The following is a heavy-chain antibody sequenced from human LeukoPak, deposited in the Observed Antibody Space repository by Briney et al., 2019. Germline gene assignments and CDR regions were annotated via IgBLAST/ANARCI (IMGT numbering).Heavy chain of an antibody. Sequence: GGSLRLSCAASGFTFSSYAMSWVRQAPGKGLEWVSAISGSGGSTYYADSVKGRFTISRDNSKNTLYLQMNSLRAEDTAVYYCANEHIVVVTANSGEYWGQGTLVTVSS. CDR1: GFTFSSYA. CDR2: ISGSGGST. CDR3: ANEHIVVVTANSGEY. D-gene: IGHD2-21*02. J-gene: IGHJ4*02. V-gene: IGHV3-23*01.